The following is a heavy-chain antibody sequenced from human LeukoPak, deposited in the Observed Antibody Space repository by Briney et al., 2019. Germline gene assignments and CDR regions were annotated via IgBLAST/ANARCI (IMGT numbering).Heavy chain of an antibody. Sequence: SGGSLRLSCAASGFSFSTDAMHWVRQAPGQGLEWVAVISYDGSNKYYADSVTGRFIISRDNSKNTLYLQMNSLRAEDTAVYYCARGYCTNGVCSTFEYWGQGTLVTVSS. CDR3: ARGYCTNGVCSTFEY. CDR1: GFSFSTDA. D-gene: IGHD2-8*01. V-gene: IGHV3-30-3*01. CDR2: ISYDGSNK. J-gene: IGHJ4*02.